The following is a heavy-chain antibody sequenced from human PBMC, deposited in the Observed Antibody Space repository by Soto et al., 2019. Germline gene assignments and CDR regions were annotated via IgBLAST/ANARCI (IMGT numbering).Heavy chain of an antibody. CDR3: ASVAAGRSHDY. Sequence: LSLTCTASDGSISSYYWSWIRQPPGKGLEWIAYIYYSESTNYNTSLKSRVTISVDTSKNQLSLKLRSVTAAHTAVYSCASVAAGRSHDYWGQGTPVNVSS. CDR1: DGSISSYY. V-gene: IGHV4-59*01. CDR2: IYYSEST. J-gene: IGHJ4*02. D-gene: IGHD2-21*01.